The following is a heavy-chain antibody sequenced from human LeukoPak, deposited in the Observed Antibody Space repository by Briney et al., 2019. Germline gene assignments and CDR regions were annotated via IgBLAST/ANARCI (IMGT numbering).Heavy chain of an antibody. J-gene: IGHJ4*02. CDR1: GDSVSSNSAA. CDR3: AREGRYSSSPIDY. Sequence: SQTLSLTCAISGDSVSSNSAAWNWIRQSPSRGLEWLGRTYYRSRWYNDYAVSLKSRISINPDTSKNQFSLQLNSVTPEDTAVYYCAREGRYSSSPIDYWGQGTLVTVSS. V-gene: IGHV6-1*01. CDR2: TYYRSRWYN. D-gene: IGHD6-13*01.